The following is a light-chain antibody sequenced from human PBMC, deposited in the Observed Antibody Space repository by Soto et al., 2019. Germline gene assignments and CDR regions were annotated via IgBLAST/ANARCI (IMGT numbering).Light chain of an antibody. CDR2: RTS. V-gene: IGKV3-15*01. J-gene: IGKJ4*01. Sequence: EGVTTQSPATLSVSPGERATLSCRASQNVGGDLAWYQQKPGQAPRLLIYRTSTRANGTPVRFSGSGSGTEFTLTISSLQSEDFAVYYCQQYNNWPLTFGGGTNVEIK. CDR3: QQYNNWPLT. CDR1: QNVGGD.